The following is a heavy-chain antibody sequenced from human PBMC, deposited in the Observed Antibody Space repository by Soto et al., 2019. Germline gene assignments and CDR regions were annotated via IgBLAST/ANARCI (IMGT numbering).Heavy chain of an antibody. J-gene: IGHJ6*02. CDR2: TSGTGGST. CDR1: GFTFSSYA. Sequence: EVQLLESGGGLVQPGGSLRLSCEASGFTFSSYAMSWVRQAPGKGLEWVSGTSGTGGSTYYADSVKGRLTISRDNSKKTLYLQMNSLRAEDTALYYCARGEGFYDSTGYSSPHAMDVGGQGTTVTVSS. CDR3: ARGEGFYDSTGYSSPHAMDV. V-gene: IGHV3-23*01. D-gene: IGHD3-22*01.